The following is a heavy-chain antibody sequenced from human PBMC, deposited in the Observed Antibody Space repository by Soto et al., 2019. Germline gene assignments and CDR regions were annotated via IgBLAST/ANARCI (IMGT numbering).Heavy chain of an antibody. CDR1: GYTFTSYA. D-gene: IGHD5-18*01. J-gene: IGHJ6*02. CDR2: INAGNGNT. Sequence: EASVKVSCKASGYTFTSYAMHWVRQAPGQRLEWMGWINAGNGNTKYSQKFQGRVTITRDTSASTAYMELSSLRSEDTAVYYCARDSVRYSYGYRFYYGMDVWGQGTTVTVSS. V-gene: IGHV1-3*01. CDR3: ARDSVRYSYGYRFYYGMDV.